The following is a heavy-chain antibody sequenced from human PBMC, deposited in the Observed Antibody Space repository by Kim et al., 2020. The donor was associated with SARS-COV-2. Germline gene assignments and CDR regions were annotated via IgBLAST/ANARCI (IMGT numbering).Heavy chain of an antibody. CDR1: GFTFSSYA. V-gene: IGHV3-30*04. D-gene: IGHD6-6*01. CDR3: ARGLSIAAREAYYYGMDV. Sequence: GGSLRLSCAASGFTFSSYAMHWVRQAPGKGLEWVAVISYGGSNKYYVDSVKGRFTISRDNSKNTLYLQMNSLRAEDTAVYYCARGLSIAAREAYYYGMDVWGQGTTVTVSS. J-gene: IGHJ6*02. CDR2: ISYGGSNK.